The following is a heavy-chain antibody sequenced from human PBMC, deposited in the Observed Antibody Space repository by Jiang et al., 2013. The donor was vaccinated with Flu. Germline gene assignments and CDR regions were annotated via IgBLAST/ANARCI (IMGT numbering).Heavy chain of an antibody. CDR3: ARASSAYDFWSGYLSYYFDY. CDR2: IYYSGST. Sequence: WIGYIYYSGSTYYNPSLKSRVTISVDTSKNQFSLKLSSVTAADTAVYYCARASSAYDFWSGYLSYYFDYWGQGTLVTVSS. J-gene: IGHJ4*02. V-gene: IGHV4-30-4*01. D-gene: IGHD3-3*01.